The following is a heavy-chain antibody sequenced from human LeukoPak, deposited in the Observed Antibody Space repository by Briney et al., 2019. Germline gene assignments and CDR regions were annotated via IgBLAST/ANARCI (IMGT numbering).Heavy chain of an antibody. CDR2: ISWNSGSI. CDR1: GFTFDEYA. Sequence: PGRSLRLSCAASGFTFDEYAMHWVRQAPGKGLEWVSAISWNSGSIGYAASVKGRFTISRDSAQNSLYLQMNSLRAEDTALYYCAKGYSSTWFITSSAMDHWGQGTLVTVSS. J-gene: IGHJ4*02. D-gene: IGHD6-13*01. CDR3: AKGYSSTWFITSSAMDH. V-gene: IGHV3-9*01.